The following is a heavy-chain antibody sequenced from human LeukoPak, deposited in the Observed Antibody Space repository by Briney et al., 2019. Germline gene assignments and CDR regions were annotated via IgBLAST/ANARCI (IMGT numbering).Heavy chain of an antibody. CDR2: MSFDGSNK. CDR3: ARAPRRLQNTGESYFDY. V-gene: IGHV3-30-3*01. Sequence: PGGSLRLSCAASGFTFSAYAMHWVRQAPGKGLEWVAVMSFDGSNKFYADSVKGRFTISRDNSKNTLFLQMNSLRAEDSAVYYCARAPRRLQNTGESYFDYWGQGTLVIVSS. D-gene: IGHD3-16*01. CDR1: GFTFSAYA. J-gene: IGHJ4*02.